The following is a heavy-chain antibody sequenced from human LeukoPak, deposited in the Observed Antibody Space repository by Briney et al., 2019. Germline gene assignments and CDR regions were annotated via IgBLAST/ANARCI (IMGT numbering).Heavy chain of an antibody. CDR3: AREPTSGREPTSGRPLDY. Sequence: SETLSLTCTVSGGSISGYFWSWIRQPAGKGLEWIGRIYSSGSNNYNPSLKSRVTMSLDTSKNHLSLNLSSVTAADTAVYYCAREPTSGREPTSGRPLDYWGQGTLVTVSS. CDR1: GGSISGYF. CDR2: IYSSGSN. V-gene: IGHV4-4*07. J-gene: IGHJ4*02. D-gene: IGHD5-12*01.